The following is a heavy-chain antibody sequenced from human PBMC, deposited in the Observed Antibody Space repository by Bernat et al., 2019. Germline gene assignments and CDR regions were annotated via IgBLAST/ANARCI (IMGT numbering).Heavy chain of an antibody. CDR3: ARDGSKYCSSTSCYSAYYYYGMDV. CDR2: ISADNGDT. CDR1: GYTFNDYG. D-gene: IGHD2-2*02. V-gene: IGHV1-18*01. Sequence: GAGGGRPGASGMLSCEASGYTFNDYGASWVRQAPGQGLEWMGWISADNGDTKYAQKFQGRVTLTTDTSTNTAYMELTSLRSDDTALYYCARDGSKYCSSTSCYSAYYYYGMDVWGQGTTVTVSS. J-gene: IGHJ6*02.